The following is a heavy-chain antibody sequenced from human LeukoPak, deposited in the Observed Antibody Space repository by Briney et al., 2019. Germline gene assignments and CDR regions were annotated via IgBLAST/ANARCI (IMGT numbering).Heavy chain of an antibody. CDR3: AISDYGGKSPPFDY. D-gene: IGHD4-23*01. CDR2: INPNSGGT. CDR1: GYTFTGYF. J-gene: IGHJ4*02. V-gene: IGHV1-2*02. Sequence: ASVKVSCKASGYTFTGYFIHWVRQAPGQGLGWMGWINPNSGGTNYAQKFQGRVTMTRDTSISTAYMELSRLRSDDTAVYYCAISDYGGKSPPFDYWGQGTLVTVSS.